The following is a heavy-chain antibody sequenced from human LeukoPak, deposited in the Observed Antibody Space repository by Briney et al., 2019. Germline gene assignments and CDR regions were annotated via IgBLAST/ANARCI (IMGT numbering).Heavy chain of an antibody. CDR3: ARESDSSGYCFDP. V-gene: IGHV4-59*01. Sequence: SETLSLTCTVSGGSISSYYWSWIRQPPGKGLEWIGYIYYSGSTNYNPSLKSRVAISVDTSKNQFSLKLSSVTAADTAVYYCARESDSSGYCFDPWGQGTLVTVSS. CDR2: IYYSGST. CDR1: GGSISSYY. D-gene: IGHD3-22*01. J-gene: IGHJ5*02.